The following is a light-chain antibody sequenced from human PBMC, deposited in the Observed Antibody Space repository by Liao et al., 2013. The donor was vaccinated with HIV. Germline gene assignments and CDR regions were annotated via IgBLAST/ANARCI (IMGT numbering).Light chain of an antibody. Sequence: SYELSQPPSVSVSPGQTASITCSGDELEYKYTCWYQQAPGQSPPMVIYQDNKRPSGIPERFSGSNSGNTATLTISGAQAMDEADYYCQAWDKNTAVFGGGTKLTVL. CDR1: ELEYKY. V-gene: IGLV3-1*01. CDR3: QAWDKNTAV. J-gene: IGLJ3*02. CDR2: QDN.